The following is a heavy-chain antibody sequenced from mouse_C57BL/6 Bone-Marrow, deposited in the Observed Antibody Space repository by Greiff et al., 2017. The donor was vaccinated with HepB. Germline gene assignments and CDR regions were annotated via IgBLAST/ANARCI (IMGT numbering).Heavy chain of an antibody. Sequence: EVQLVESGEGLVKPGGSLKLSCAASGFTFSSYAMSWVRQTPEKRLEWVAYISSGGDYIYYADTVKGRCTISRDNARNTLYLQMSSLKSEDTAMYYCTRDDDHYAKCGWGQGTSVTVAS. D-gene: IGHD2-3*01. CDR2: ISSGGDYI. J-gene: IGHJ4*01. V-gene: IGHV5-9-1*02. CDR3: TRDDDHYAKCG. CDR1: GFTFSSYA.